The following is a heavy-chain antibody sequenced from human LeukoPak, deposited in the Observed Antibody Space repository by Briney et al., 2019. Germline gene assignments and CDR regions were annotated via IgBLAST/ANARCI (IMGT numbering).Heavy chain of an antibody. D-gene: IGHD1-1*01. J-gene: IGHJ4*02. CDR1: GYTLTDYY. V-gene: IGHV1-2*02. Sequence: ASVKVSCKASGYTLTDYYMHWMQQAPGQGLEWMGWINPNSGTNYAQKFQGRVTMTRDTSISTAYMELTRLTSDDTAVYYCARNRWMDYWGQGTLVTVSS. CDR2: INPNSGT. CDR3: ARNRWMDY.